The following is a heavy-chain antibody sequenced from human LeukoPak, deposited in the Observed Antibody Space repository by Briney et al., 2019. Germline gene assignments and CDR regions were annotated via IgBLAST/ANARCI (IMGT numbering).Heavy chain of an antibody. J-gene: IGHJ4*02. CDR1: GSSFTSYW. V-gene: IGHV5-51*01. CDR3: ARQSVDGRYTFDY. Sequence: GESLKISCKGSGSSFTSYWIGGGRQLPGKGVEWMGIINPRDSDTKDSPAFQGQVTISVDKSISTAYLQWSSLKASDTAMYYCARQSVDGRYTFDYWGQGTLVTVSS. D-gene: IGHD3-16*02. CDR2: INPRDSDT.